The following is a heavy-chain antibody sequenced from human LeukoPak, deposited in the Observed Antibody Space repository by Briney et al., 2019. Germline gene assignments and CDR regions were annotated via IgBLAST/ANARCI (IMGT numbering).Heavy chain of an antibody. D-gene: IGHD3-22*01. CDR1: GGSISSGGYY. Sequence: SETLSLTCTVSGGSISSGGYYWSWIRQHPGKGLEWIGYIYYSGSTYYNPSLKSRVTISVDTSKNQFSLKLSSVAAADTAVYYCARVVSYYDSSGYYHGMDVWGQGTTVTVSS. CDR3: ARVVSYYDSSGYYHGMDV. V-gene: IGHV4-31*03. CDR2: IYYSGST. J-gene: IGHJ6*02.